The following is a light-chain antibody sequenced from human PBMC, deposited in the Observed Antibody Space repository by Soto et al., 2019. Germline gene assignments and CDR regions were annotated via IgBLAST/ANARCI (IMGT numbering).Light chain of an antibody. CDR2: GAS. J-gene: IGKJ5*01. Sequence: EIVMTQSPATLSVSPGERVTLSCRASQSVSSNLAWYQQKPGQAPRLLISGASNRATGIPDRFSGSGSGTEFTLTITTRQSEDFAVYYCQQYNNWPPVTFGQGTRLEIK. CDR3: QQYNNWPPVT. V-gene: IGKV3-15*01. CDR1: QSVSSN.